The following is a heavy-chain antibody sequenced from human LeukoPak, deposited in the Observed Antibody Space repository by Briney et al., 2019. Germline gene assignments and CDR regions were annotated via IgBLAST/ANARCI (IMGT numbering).Heavy chain of an antibody. D-gene: IGHD2-21*01. J-gene: IGHJ4*02. V-gene: IGHV3-30-3*01. CDR3: ARGVREFDY. CDR1: GFTFSSYA. Sequence: GRSLRLSCTASGFTFSSYAMHWVRQAPGKGLEWVAVISYDGSNKYYADSVKGRFTISRDNSKNTLYLQMNSLRAEDTAVYYCARGVREFDYWGQGTLVTVSS. CDR2: ISYDGSNK.